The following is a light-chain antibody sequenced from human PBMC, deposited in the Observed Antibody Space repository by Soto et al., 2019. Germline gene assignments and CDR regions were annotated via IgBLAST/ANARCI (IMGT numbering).Light chain of an antibody. CDR2: DAS. J-gene: IGKJ5*01. CDR3: QQRSNWPPIT. V-gene: IGKV3-11*01. CDR1: QSVSSY. Sequence: EIVLTQSPATLSLSPGERATLSCRASQSVSSYLAWYQQKPGQAPRLLIYDASNRATGIPARLSGSGSGTVFTLTISSLEPEDFAVYYCQQRSNWPPITFGQGTRLEIK.